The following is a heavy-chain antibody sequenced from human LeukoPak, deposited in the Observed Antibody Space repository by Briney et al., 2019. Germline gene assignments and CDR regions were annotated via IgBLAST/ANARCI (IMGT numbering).Heavy chain of an antibody. CDR2: MNPNSGNT. Sequence: SSVKVSCKGSGCTFTNFDINGVGQATGQGLEWMEWMNPNSGNTGSAQKLQGRVTMTMNPSISTAYIALSSLRSEDTAVYYCARGPQWRGDSYYMDVWGRGTTVTVSS. CDR1: GCTFTNFD. V-gene: IGHV1-8*01. CDR3: ARGPQWRGDSYYMDV. J-gene: IGHJ6*03. D-gene: IGHD6-19*01.